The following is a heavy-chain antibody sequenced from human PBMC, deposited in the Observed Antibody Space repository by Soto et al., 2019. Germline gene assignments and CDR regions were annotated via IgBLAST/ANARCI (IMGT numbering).Heavy chain of an antibody. V-gene: IGHV1-69*01. Sequence: QVQLVQSGAELKKPGSSVKVSCKASGGTFSSYAISWVRQAPGQGLEWMGGIIPIFGTANYAQKFQGRVTITADESTSTAYMELSSLRFEDTAMYYCARGADDYVWGTYLPDYWGQGTLVTVSS. CDR1: GGTFSSYA. D-gene: IGHD3-16*02. J-gene: IGHJ4*02. CDR3: ARGADDYVWGTYLPDY. CDR2: IIPIFGTA.